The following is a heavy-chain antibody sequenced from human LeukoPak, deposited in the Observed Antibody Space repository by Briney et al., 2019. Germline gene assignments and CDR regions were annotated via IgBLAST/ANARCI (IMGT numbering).Heavy chain of an antibody. Sequence: GSLRLSCAASGFTFSDYYMSWIRQAPGKGLEWIGSIYYSGSTYYSPSLKSRVTISVDTSKNQFSLKLSSVTAADTAVYYCARVGNPSNYYYYYMDVWGKGTTVTVSS. D-gene: IGHD1-14*01. CDR3: ARVGNPSNYYYYYMDV. CDR1: GFTFSDYY. CDR2: IYYSGST. J-gene: IGHJ6*03. V-gene: IGHV4-38-2*01.